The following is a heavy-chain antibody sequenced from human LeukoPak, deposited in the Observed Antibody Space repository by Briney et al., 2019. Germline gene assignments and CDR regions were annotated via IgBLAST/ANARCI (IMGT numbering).Heavy chain of an antibody. D-gene: IGHD4-23*01. CDR2: ITGSSSTI. J-gene: IGHJ4*02. V-gene: IGHV3-48*04. Sequence: GGSLRLSCAASGFTFTNYNMNWVRQAPGKGLEWVSYITGSSSTIYYADSVKGRFTISRDNAKNSLYLQMNSLRAEDTAVYYCARLKGGNSSYWGQGTLVTVSS. CDR3: ARLKGGNSSY. CDR1: GFTFTNYN.